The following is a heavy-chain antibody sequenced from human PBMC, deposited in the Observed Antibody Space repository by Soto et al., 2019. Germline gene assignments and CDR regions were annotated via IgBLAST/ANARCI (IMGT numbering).Heavy chain of an antibody. CDR1: GGTFSNYAL. V-gene: IGHV1-69*05. J-gene: IGHJ6*01. CDR2: IIPIDATV. CDR3: XXXXXXXXYXYGDV. Sequence: QVQLVQSGAEVKKPGSSVKVSCKASGGTFSNYALISWVRQAPGQGLEWMGGIIPIDATVNYAQKFQGRXXXXXXXXXXXXXXXXXXXXXXXXXXXXXXXXXXXXXYXYGDVWGQGTTVTVSS. D-gene: IGHD1-26*01.